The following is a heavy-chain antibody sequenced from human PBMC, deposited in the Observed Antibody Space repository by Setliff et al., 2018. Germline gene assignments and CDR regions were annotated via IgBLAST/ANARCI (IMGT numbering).Heavy chain of an antibody. CDR1: GGSISSGSYY. Sequence: SETLSLTCTVSGGSISSGSYYWSWIRQPAGKRLEWIGYIYYSGSTYYNPSLKRRVTISVDTSKNQFSLPLSSVTAADTAVYYCARERGLGYCSSTSCRYYYCGMDVWGQGTTVTVSS. D-gene: IGHD2-2*01. CDR2: IYYSGST. J-gene: IGHJ6*02. CDR3: ARERGLGYCSSTSCRYYYCGMDV. V-gene: IGHV4-61*10.